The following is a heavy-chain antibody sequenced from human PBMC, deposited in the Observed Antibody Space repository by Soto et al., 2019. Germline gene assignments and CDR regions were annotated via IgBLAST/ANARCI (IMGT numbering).Heavy chain of an antibody. D-gene: IGHD3-22*01. Sequence: QVQLVESGGGVVQPGRSLRLSCAASGFTFSSYSMHWVRQAPGKGLEWVAVISYDGSNKYYADSVKGRFTISRDNSKNTLYLQMNSLRAEDTAMYYCAKVRSGYYTHWFDPWGQGTLVTVSS. CDR3: AKVRSGYYTHWFDP. J-gene: IGHJ5*02. CDR2: ISYDGSNK. V-gene: IGHV3-30*18. CDR1: GFTFSSYS.